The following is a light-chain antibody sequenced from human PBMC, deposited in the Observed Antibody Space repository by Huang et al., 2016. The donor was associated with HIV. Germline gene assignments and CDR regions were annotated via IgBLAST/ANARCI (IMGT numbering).Light chain of an antibody. CDR2: DAS. J-gene: IGKJ1*01. Sequence: EVVLTQSLVTLSLSPGERATLSRRASRSISRLLAWYQQKPGQAPRLLIYDASNRATGIPARFSGSGSGTDFTLTISSLEPEDFAVYYCQQRSSWPGTFGQGTKIEIK. CDR1: RSISRL. V-gene: IGKV3-11*01. CDR3: QQRSSWPGT.